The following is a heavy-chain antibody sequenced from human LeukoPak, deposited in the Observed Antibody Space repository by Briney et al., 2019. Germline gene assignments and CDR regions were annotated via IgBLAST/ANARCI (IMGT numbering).Heavy chain of an antibody. Sequence: GASVKVSCKASGGTFNSYAISWVRQAPGQGLEWVGRIIPVVGVPNYAQKFQDRVTISADKSTGTTYMVLSSLRSEDRALFYCARDEAGDDSGAFDIWGQGTMVTVSS. CDR3: ARDEAGDDSGAFDI. CDR1: GGTFNSYA. V-gene: IGHV1-69*04. CDR2: IIPVVGVP. J-gene: IGHJ3*02. D-gene: IGHD5-24*01.